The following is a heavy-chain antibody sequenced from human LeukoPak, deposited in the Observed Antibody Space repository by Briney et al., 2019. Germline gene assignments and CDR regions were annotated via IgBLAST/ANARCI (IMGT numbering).Heavy chain of an antibody. J-gene: IGHJ4*02. CDR3: ARQFSRGISKFDY. CDR2: ISGSGGST. D-gene: IGHD3-16*01. Sequence: GGSLRLSCAASGFTFSSYAMSWVRQAPGKGLEWVSAISGSGGSTYYADSVKGRFTISRDNSKNTLYLQMNSLRAEDTAVYYCARQFSRGISKFDYWGQGTLVTVSS. V-gene: IGHV3-23*01. CDR1: GFTFSSYA.